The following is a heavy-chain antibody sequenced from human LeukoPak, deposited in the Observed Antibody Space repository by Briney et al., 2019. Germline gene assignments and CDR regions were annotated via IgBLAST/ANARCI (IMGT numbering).Heavy chain of an antibody. D-gene: IGHD1-26*01. CDR1: GGSFGGYY. CDR3: ARGPARVGATPLDY. J-gene: IGHJ4*02. CDR2: INHSGST. Sequence: SETLSLTCAVYGGSFGGYYWSWIRQPPGKGLEWIGEINHSGSTNYNPSLKSRVTISVDTSKNQFSLKLSSVTAADTAVYYCARGPARVGATPLDYWGQGTLVTVSS. V-gene: IGHV4-34*01.